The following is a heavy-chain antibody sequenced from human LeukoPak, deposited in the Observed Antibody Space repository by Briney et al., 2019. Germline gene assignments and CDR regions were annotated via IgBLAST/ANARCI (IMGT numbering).Heavy chain of an antibody. CDR2: ISSDGSST. J-gene: IGHJ4*02. Sequence: GGSVELSCAAYGFTCSSYWMHWVRQAPGRGMVWVSRISSDGSSTIYADSVKGRFTISRDNAKNTLYLQMNSLRAEDTAVYYCARDWGGYGPTSHDYWGQGTLVTVSS. CDR1: GFTCSSYW. V-gene: IGHV3-74*01. D-gene: IGHD3-16*01. CDR3: ARDWGGYGPTSHDY.